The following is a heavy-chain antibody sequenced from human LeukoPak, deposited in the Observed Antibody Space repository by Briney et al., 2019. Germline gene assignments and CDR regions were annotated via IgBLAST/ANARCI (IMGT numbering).Heavy chain of an antibody. D-gene: IGHD2-2*01. Sequence: PGESLRLSCAASGFTFSDYAMSWVRQAPGQGLEWLSGLTIAGDSTYYASSVKGRCTITRDNSRNTLFLQLNSLRAEDTAVYLCVKSSCRPTSCASDHWGQGTLVTVSS. CDR3: VKSSCRPTSCASDH. CDR1: GFTFSDYA. V-gene: IGHV3-23*01. CDR2: LTIAGDST. J-gene: IGHJ4*02.